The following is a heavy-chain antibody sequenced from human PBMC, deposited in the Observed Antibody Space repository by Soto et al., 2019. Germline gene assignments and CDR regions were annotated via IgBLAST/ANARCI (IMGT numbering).Heavy chain of an antibody. CDR3: ARERYYDILTGPRYYYYYGMDV. J-gene: IGHJ6*02. CDR1: GFSLSTSGMC. Sequence: GSGPTLVNPTQTLTLTCTFSGFSLSTSGMCVSWIRQPPGKALEWLALIDWDDDKYYSTSLKTRLTISKDTSKNQVVLTMTNMDPVDTATYYCARERYYDILTGPRYYYYYGMDVRGQGTTVTVSS. D-gene: IGHD3-9*01. V-gene: IGHV2-70*01. CDR2: IDWDDDK.